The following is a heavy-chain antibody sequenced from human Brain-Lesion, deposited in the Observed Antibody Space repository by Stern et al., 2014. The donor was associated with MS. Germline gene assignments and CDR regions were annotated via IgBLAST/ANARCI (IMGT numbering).Heavy chain of an antibody. V-gene: IGHV4-39*01. D-gene: IGHD2-15*01. Sequence: QLVESGPGLVKPSETLSLTCTVAGGSVSSTSYAWAWIRQPPGKGLEWIGTIYYSGDTYYSPSLKSRLTISLDTSKNQFSLQLRFVTAADTAVYYCAGEEDIRYCSGGSCTGNWFDPWGQGTLVTVSS. CDR1: GGSVSSTSYA. J-gene: IGHJ5*02. CDR2: IYYSGDT. CDR3: AGEEDIRYCSGGSCTGNWFDP.